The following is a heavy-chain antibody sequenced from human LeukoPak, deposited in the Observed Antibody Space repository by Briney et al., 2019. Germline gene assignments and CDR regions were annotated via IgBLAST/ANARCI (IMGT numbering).Heavy chain of an antibody. J-gene: IGHJ1*01. CDR1: GFTFSSYG. Sequence: PGGSLRLSCAASGFTFSSYGMHWVRQAPGKGLEWVAVIWYDGSNKYYADSVRGRFTISRDNAKNTLYLQMNSLRAEDTAVYYCAFLPPGHWGQGTLVTVSS. CDR3: AFLPPGH. V-gene: IGHV3-33*03. D-gene: IGHD3-3*01. CDR2: IWYDGSNK.